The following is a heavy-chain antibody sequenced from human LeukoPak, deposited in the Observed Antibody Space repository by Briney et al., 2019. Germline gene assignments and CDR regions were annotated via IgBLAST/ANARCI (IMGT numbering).Heavy chain of an antibody. J-gene: IGHJ6*02. Sequence: SVKVSCKASGGTFSSYAISWVRQAPGQGLEWMGRIIPILGIANYAQKFQGRVTITADKSTSTAYMELSSLRSEDTAVYYCARDLIAVARNHDNYCYGMDVWGQGTTVTVSS. CDR3: ARDLIAVARNHDNYCYGMDV. V-gene: IGHV1-69*04. CDR1: GGTFSSYA. D-gene: IGHD6-19*01. CDR2: IIPILGIA.